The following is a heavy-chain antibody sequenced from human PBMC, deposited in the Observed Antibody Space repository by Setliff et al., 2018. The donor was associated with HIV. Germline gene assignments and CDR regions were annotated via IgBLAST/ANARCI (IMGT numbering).Heavy chain of an antibody. CDR2: NNPSDGTT. CDR3: ASSEESRVVVAALDY. J-gene: IGHJ4*02. D-gene: IGHD2-15*01. Sequence: ASVKVSCKASGYTFTSCFMHWVRQAPGQGLEYMGINNPSDGTTDYTQKFQDRVTMTSDTSASTAYMELSSLRSEDTAVYYCASSEESRVVVAALDYWGQGTLVTVSS. CDR1: GYTFTSCF. V-gene: IGHV1-46*01.